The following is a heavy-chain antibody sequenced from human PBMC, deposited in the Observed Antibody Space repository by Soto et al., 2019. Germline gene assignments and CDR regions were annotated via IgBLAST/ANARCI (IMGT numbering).Heavy chain of an antibody. CDR1: GFSLNTGGVA. CDR2: IYWDDDK. Sequence: GSGPTLVNPTQTLTLTCTFSGFSLNTGGVAVGWIRQPPGKALEWLALIYWDDDKRYSTSLKTRLTITKDTSKSQVVLTMTNMDPVDTATYYCARIQLWSYGMDVWGQGTTVTVSS. J-gene: IGHJ6*02. V-gene: IGHV2-5*02. CDR3: ARIQLWSYGMDV. D-gene: IGHD5-18*01.